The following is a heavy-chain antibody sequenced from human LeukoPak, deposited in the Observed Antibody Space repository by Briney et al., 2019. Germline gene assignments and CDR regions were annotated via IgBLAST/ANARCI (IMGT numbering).Heavy chain of an antibody. Sequence: PSETLSLTCTVSGGSASSGTYYWSWIRQPPGTGLEWIGYIYYSGSTNYNPSLKSRVTISVDTSMNQFSLKLSSVTAADTAVYYCARANPYDILTGYYRVIDYWGQGTLVTVSS. D-gene: IGHD3-9*01. V-gene: IGHV4-61*01. CDR2: IYYSGST. CDR3: ARANPYDILTGYYRVIDY. CDR1: GGSASSGTYY. J-gene: IGHJ4*02.